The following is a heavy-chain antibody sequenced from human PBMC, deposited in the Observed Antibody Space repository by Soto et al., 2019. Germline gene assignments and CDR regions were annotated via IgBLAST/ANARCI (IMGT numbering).Heavy chain of an antibody. J-gene: IGHJ5*02. CDR2: INHSGST. CDR1: GGSFSGYY. V-gene: IGHV4-34*01. D-gene: IGHD6-13*01. Sequence: QVQLQQWGAGLLKPSETLSLTCAVYGGSFSGYYWSWIRQPPGKGLEWIGEINHSGSTNYNPSLKSPVTISVDTSKNQFSLKLSSVTAADTAVYYCARGGPRIAAAGRYWFDPWGQGTLVTVSS. CDR3: ARGGPRIAAAGRYWFDP.